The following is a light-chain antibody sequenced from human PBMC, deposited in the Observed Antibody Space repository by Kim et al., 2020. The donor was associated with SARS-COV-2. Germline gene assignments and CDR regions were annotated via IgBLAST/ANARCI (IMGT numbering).Light chain of an antibody. CDR1: QSVSSN. Sequence: EIVMTQSPATLSVSPGERATLSCRARQSVSSNVAWYQQKPGQAPRLLIYGASTRATGLPARFSGSGSGTEFTLTISSLQSEDFAVYYCQQYNNWPGTFGQGTKVDIK. J-gene: IGKJ1*01. CDR3: QQYNNWPGT. CDR2: GAS. V-gene: IGKV3-15*01.